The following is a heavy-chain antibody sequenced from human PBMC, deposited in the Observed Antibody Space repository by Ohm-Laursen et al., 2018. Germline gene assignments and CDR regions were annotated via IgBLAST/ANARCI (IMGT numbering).Heavy chain of an antibody. CDR1: GFSFSSYA. Sequence: SLRLSCAASGFSFSSYAVTWVRQAPGKGLEWVSGISGSGSRTYYADSVKGRFTISRDNSKNTVHLQMNSLRAEDTAVYYCAKVLGSGSPDAFDIWGQGTMVTVSS. J-gene: IGHJ3*02. V-gene: IGHV3-23*01. D-gene: IGHD3-10*01. CDR2: ISGSGSRT. CDR3: AKVLGSGSPDAFDI.